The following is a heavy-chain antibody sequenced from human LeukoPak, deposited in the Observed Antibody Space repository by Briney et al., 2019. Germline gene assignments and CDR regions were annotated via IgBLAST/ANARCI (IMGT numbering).Heavy chain of an antibody. Sequence: GGSLRLSCAASGFTFSTYAMSWVPQAPGKGLEWVSSISGSGGSTYYADSVKGRFTISRDNSKNTLYLQMNSLRVEDTAVYYCANGGLWLPTRTAWGQGTLVTVSS. CDR2: ISGSGGST. CDR3: ANGGLWLPTRTA. D-gene: IGHD3-22*01. J-gene: IGHJ5*02. V-gene: IGHV3-23*01. CDR1: GFTFSTYA.